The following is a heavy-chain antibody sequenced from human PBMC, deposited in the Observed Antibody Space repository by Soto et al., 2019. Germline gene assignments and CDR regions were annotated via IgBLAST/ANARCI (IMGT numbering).Heavy chain of an antibody. CDR1: GFNFISYA. D-gene: IGHD4-17*01. V-gene: IGHV3-23*01. J-gene: IGHJ4*02. Sequence: GGPMRLSCTAAGFNFISYAMNWVRKAPGQGLEWVSTVSSSGGSTSYADSVKGRFTISRDNSKNTLFLQMNSLRAEDTALYYCARGSNYGDFSYACWGQGTLVTVSS. CDR3: ARGSNYGDFSYAC. CDR2: VSSSGGST.